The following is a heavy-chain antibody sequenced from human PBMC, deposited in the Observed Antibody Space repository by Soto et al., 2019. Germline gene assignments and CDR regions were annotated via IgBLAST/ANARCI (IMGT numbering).Heavy chain of an antibody. CDR1: GFTFDDYA. Sequence: EVRLVESGGGLVQPGRSLRLSCAASGFTFDDYAMHWVRQAPGKGLEWVSGISWNSGSIGYADSVKGRFTISRDNAKNSLYLQMNSLRAEDTALYYCAKDQGRPYSFGYFTPWGQGTLVTVSS. J-gene: IGHJ5*02. CDR2: ISWNSGSI. CDR3: AKDQGRPYSFGYFTP. D-gene: IGHD5-18*01. V-gene: IGHV3-9*01.